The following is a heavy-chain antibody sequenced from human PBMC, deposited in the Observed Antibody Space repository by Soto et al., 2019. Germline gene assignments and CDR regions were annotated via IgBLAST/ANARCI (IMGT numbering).Heavy chain of an antibody. Sequence: ASVKVSCKASGYTFTGYYMHWVRQAPGQGLEWMGWINPNSGGTNYAQKFQGWVTMTRDTSISTAYMELSRLRSDDTAVYYCARGGAYAVYYYYGMDVWGQGTTVTVSS. D-gene: IGHD3-16*01. CDR2: INPNSGGT. CDR3: ARGGAYAVYYYYGMDV. J-gene: IGHJ6*02. V-gene: IGHV1-2*04. CDR1: GYTFTGYY.